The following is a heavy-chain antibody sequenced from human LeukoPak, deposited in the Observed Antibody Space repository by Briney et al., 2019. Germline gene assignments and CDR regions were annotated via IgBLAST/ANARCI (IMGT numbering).Heavy chain of an antibody. CDR2: IYHSGNT. J-gene: IGHJ6*04. V-gene: IGHV4-30-4*01. D-gene: IGHD3-10*01. CDR3: DKYYGSGTLSYGMDV. Sequence: SETLSLTCTVSGGSISSGDYYWNWIRQSPGKGLEWIGSIYHSGNTHYNPSLKSRLTIAVDTSKNQFSLRLISVTAADTAVYYCDKYYGSGTLSYGMDVWGRGTTVNVSS. CDR1: GGSISSGDYY.